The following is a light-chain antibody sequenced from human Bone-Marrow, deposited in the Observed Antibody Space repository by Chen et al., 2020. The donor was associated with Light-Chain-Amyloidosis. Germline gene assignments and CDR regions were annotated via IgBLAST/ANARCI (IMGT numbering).Light chain of an antibody. CDR3: QSADSSGTYEVI. J-gene: IGLJ2*01. Sequence: SYELTQPPSVSVSPGQSARMTCSGDDLPTKYAYWYQQKPGQAPVLVIHRDTERPSGSSERFSGSSSGTTATLTISGVQAEDEAEYHCQSADSSGTYEVIFGGGTKLTVL. CDR1: DLPTKY. CDR2: RDT. V-gene: IGLV3-25*03.